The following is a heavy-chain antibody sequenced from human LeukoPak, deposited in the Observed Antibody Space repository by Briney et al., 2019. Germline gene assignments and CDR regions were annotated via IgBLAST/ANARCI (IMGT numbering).Heavy chain of an antibody. J-gene: IGHJ3*02. V-gene: IGHV4-38-2*02. CDR1: GYSISSGYY. D-gene: IGHD3-9*01. CDR2: IYQSGTA. CDR3: ARDRYFDILTGYSSDAFGI. Sequence: SETLSLTCTVSGYSISSGYYWAWIRQPPGKGLEWIGRIYQSGTAYYNPSLKSRATISVDTSNNPFSLKLRSVTAADTAVYYCARDRYFDILTGYSSDAFGIWGQGTMVTVSS.